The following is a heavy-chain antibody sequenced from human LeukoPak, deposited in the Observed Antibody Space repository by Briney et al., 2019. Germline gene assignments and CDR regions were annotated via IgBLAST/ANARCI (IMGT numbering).Heavy chain of an antibody. J-gene: IGHJ3*02. D-gene: IGHD2-2*01. V-gene: IGHV3-21*01. CDR2: ISSSSSYI. CDR1: GFTFSSYS. CDR3: ARGDGIVVVPAAMLTAFDI. Sequence: PGGSLRLSCAASGFTFSSYSMNWVRQAPGKGLELVSSISSSSSYIYYADSVKGRFTISRDNAKNSLYLQMNSLRAEDTAVYYCARGDGIVVVPAAMLTAFDIWGQGTMVTVSS.